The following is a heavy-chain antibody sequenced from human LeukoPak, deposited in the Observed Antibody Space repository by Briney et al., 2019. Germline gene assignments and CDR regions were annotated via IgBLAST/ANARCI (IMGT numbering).Heavy chain of an antibody. CDR3: ARATSGEYAFDI. J-gene: IGHJ3*02. CDR1: GFTFSNYA. Sequence: GGSLRLSCAASGFTFSNYAMSWVRQAPGKGLEWVSSISSSSSYIYYADSVKGRFTISRDNAKNSLYLQMNSLRAEDTAVYYCARATSGEYAFDIWGQGTMVTVSS. D-gene: IGHD3-16*01. V-gene: IGHV3-21*01. CDR2: ISSSSSYI.